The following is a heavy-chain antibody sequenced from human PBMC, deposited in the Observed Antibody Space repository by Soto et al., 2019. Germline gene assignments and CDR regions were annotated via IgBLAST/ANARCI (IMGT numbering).Heavy chain of an antibody. CDR1: GYTFTSYD. CDR2: MNPNSGNT. J-gene: IGHJ6*03. V-gene: IGHV1-8*01. CDR3: ARWRRVLWFGELISRGGYYYYMDV. D-gene: IGHD3-10*01. Sequence: ASVKVSYKASGYTFTSYDINWVREAAGQGLEWMGWMNPNSGNTGYAQKFQGRVTMTRNTSISTAYMELSSLRSEDTAVYYCARWRRVLWFGELISRGGYYYYMDVWGKGTTVTVSS.